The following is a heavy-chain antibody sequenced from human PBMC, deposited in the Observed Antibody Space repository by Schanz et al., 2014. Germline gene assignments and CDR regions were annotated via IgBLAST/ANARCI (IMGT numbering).Heavy chain of an antibody. CDR2: TSFDGNEK. V-gene: IGHV3-30*04. Sequence: QVQLVESGGGVVQPGRSLRLSCTASRFIFKSYAMHWVRQAPGKGLEWVAFTSFDGNEKYYADSVKGRFTISRDNSKSTLFLQMNSLRPDDTAVYYCARDSLPYSSYSYYTMDVWGQGTTVAISS. CDR3: ARDSLPYSSYSYYTMDV. J-gene: IGHJ6*02. CDR1: RFIFKSYA. D-gene: IGHD2-21*01.